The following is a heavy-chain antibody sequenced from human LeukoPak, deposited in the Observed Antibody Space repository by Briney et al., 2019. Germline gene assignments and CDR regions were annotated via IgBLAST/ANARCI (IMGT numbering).Heavy chain of an antibody. CDR2: ITSDGKST. Sequence: GGSLRLSCSASGFTFNNYWMHWVRQAPGKGLLWVSRITSDGKSTTYADSVKGRFTISRDNAKNTLYLQMNSLRAEDTAIYYCARIDNWNDGGYWGQGTLVTVSS. V-gene: IGHV3-74*01. D-gene: IGHD1-20*01. J-gene: IGHJ4*02. CDR3: ARIDNWNDGGY. CDR1: GFTFNNYW.